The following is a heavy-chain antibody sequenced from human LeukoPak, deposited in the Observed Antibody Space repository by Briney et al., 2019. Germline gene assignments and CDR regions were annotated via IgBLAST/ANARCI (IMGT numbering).Heavy chain of an antibody. D-gene: IGHD6-13*01. Sequence: ASVKVSCKASGYSFTSNVISWVRQAPGQGLEWMGWISAYNGNTNYAQKLQGRVTMTTDTSTSTAYMELRSLRSDDTAVYYCARGLQINSSSWLYYYYYYYMDVWGKGTTVTISS. V-gene: IGHV1-18*01. CDR1: GYSFTSNV. CDR3: ARGLQINSSSWLYYYYYYYMDV. CDR2: ISAYNGNT. J-gene: IGHJ6*03.